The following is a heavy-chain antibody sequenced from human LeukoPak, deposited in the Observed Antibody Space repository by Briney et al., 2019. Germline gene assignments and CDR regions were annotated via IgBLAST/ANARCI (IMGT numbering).Heavy chain of an antibody. Sequence: GESLRLSCAASGFTYNICAMHWVRQAPGKGLEWVATISYDGNNKYYADSVRGRFTISRDNSKNTLYLQMNSLRAEDTAVYYCVRGVGLYESSGYFDYWGQGTLVTVSS. CDR1: GFTYNICA. J-gene: IGHJ4*02. D-gene: IGHD3-22*01. V-gene: IGHV3-30-3*01. CDR3: VRGVGLYESSGYFDY. CDR2: ISYDGNNK.